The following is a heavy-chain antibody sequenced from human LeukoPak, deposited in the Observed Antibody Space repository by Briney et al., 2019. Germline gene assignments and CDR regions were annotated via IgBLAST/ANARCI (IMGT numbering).Heavy chain of an antibody. CDR3: ARHYNWNYVGYWFDP. CDR2: IYTSGST. CDR1: GGSISSYY. Sequence: SETLSLTCTVSGGSISSYYRSWIRQPPGKGLEWIGYIYTSGSTNYNPSLKSRVTISVDTSKNQFSLKLSSVTAADTAVYYCARHYNWNYVGYWFDPWGQGTLVTVSS. V-gene: IGHV4-4*09. J-gene: IGHJ5*02. D-gene: IGHD1-7*01.